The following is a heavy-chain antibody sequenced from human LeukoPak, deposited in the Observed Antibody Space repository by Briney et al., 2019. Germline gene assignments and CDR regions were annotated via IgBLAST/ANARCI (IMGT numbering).Heavy chain of an antibody. Sequence: SGGSLRLSCAASGFTFSSYEMNWVRQAPGKGLEWVSYISSSGSTIYYADSVKGRFTISRDNAKNSLYLQMNSLRAEDTAVYYRARGLRGRDSSGYPYFDYWGQGTLVTVSS. V-gene: IGHV3-48*03. CDR2: ISSSGSTI. J-gene: IGHJ4*02. CDR3: ARGLRGRDSSGYPYFDY. CDR1: GFTFSSYE. D-gene: IGHD3-22*01.